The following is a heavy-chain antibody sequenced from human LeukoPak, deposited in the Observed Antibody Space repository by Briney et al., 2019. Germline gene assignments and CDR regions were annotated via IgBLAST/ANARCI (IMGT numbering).Heavy chain of an antibody. CDR2: ISSSSSYI. V-gene: IGHV3-21*01. D-gene: IGHD3-10*01. J-gene: IGHJ4*02. Sequence: GGSLRLSCAASGLTFSSYSMNWVRQAPGKGLEWVSSISSSSSYIYYADSVKGRFTISRDNAKNSLYLQMNSLRAEDTAVYYCASYLGSGSYYKPFDYWGQGTLVTVSS. CDR3: ASYLGSGSYYKPFDY. CDR1: GLTFSSYS.